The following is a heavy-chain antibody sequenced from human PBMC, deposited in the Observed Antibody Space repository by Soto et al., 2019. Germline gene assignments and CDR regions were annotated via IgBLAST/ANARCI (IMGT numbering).Heavy chain of an antibody. D-gene: IGHD5-12*01. J-gene: IGHJ6*03. V-gene: IGHV3-30*03. CDR1: GFSFGDSV. CDR3: VRSVAYLYYMDV. Sequence: GGSLRLSCVASGFSFGDSVMHWVRQAPGKGLEWIIVMSSDGSEKYSADSVKGRFTISRDNPKNTLYLQMNSLRDEDTAVYFCVRSVAYLYYMDVWGKGTTVTVSS. CDR2: MSSDGSEK.